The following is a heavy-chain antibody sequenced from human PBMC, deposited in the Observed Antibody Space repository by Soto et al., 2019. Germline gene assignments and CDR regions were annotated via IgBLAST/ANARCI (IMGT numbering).Heavy chain of an antibody. J-gene: IGHJ4*02. Sequence: QVQLVESGGGVVQPGRSLRLSCVASGFTFSNNGIHWVRQAPGKGLEWVAVISSDGSKKYYADSVKGRFTISRDNSKNTLYLQMNSLIAEDTAVYYCAMDLYGGSSLFDYWGQGTLVTVSS. CDR2: ISSDGSKK. CDR1: GFTFSNNG. CDR3: AMDLYGGSSLFDY. V-gene: IGHV3-30*03. D-gene: IGHD2-15*01.